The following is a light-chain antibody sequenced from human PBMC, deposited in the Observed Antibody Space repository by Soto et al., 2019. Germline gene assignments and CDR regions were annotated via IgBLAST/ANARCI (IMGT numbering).Light chain of an antibody. Sequence: QAVVTQPPSVSGAPGQRITISCTGSSSNIGAGYDVHWYQQLPGTAPKLLIYGNSNRPSGAPDRFSGSKSGTSASLAITGLQAEDEADYYCQSYDSSLSVGVFGGGTKLTVL. J-gene: IGLJ2*01. CDR2: GNS. CDR3: QSYDSSLSVGV. CDR1: SSNIGAGYD. V-gene: IGLV1-40*01.